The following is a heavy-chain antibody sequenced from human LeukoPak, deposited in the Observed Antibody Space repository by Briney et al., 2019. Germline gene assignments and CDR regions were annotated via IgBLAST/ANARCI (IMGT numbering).Heavy chain of an antibody. Sequence: PGGSLRLSCAASGFTLSSYAMSWVRQAPGKGLEWVSAISDTGNTYHADSVKGRFTISRDNSKNTLYLQMNSLRAEDTAVYYCAKDPSSTWFGDYFDYWGQGTLVTVSS. J-gene: IGHJ4*02. V-gene: IGHV3-23*01. D-gene: IGHD6-13*01. CDR3: AKDPSSTWFGDYFDY. CDR2: ISDTGNT. CDR1: GFTLSSYA.